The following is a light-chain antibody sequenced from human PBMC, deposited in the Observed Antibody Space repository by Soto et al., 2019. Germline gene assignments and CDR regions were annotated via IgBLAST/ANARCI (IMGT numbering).Light chain of an antibody. Sequence: EIVLTQSPSNMSLSPGERATLSCRASQNIGNFLAWYQHKPGQAPRLLIYDASKRATGIPARFSGSGSGTDFTLTISSLEPADFAVYYCQQRTTWPPLFALGPGTRVDIK. V-gene: IGKV3-11*01. J-gene: IGKJ3*01. CDR2: DAS. CDR1: QNIGNF. CDR3: QQRTTWPPLFA.